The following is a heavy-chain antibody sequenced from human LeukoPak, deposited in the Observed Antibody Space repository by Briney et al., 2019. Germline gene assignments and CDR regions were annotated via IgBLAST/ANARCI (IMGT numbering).Heavy chain of an antibody. Sequence: SETLSLTCAVYGASFSGYYWSWIRQPPGKGLEWIGEIYHSGSTNYNPSLKSRVTISVDKSKNQFSLKLSSVTAADTAVYYCARVGILRVYDYWGQGTLVTVSS. J-gene: IGHJ4*02. V-gene: IGHV4-34*01. CDR3: ARVGILRVYDY. CDR2: IYHSGST. CDR1: GASFSGYY. D-gene: IGHD2-8*01.